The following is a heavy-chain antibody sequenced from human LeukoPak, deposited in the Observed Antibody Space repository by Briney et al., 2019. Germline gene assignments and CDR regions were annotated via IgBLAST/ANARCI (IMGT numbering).Heavy chain of an antibody. CDR3: ARDQNYYDSSGYCDY. CDR1: GYTFTSYG. Sequence: ASVKVSCKASGYTFTSYGISWVRQAPGQGLEWMGWISAYNGNTNYAQKLQGRVTMTTDTSTSTAYMELRSLRSDDTAVYYSARDQNYYDSSGYCDYWGQGTLVTVSS. V-gene: IGHV1-18*01. CDR2: ISAYNGNT. J-gene: IGHJ4*02. D-gene: IGHD3-22*01.